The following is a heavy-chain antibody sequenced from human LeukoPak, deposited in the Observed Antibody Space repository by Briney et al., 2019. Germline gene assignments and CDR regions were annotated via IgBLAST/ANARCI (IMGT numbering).Heavy chain of an antibody. CDR2: INAGNGNT. V-gene: IGHV1-3*01. J-gene: IGHJ4*02. CDR3: ARDGYSSGYYSVDY. CDR1: GYSFTSYG. Sequence: ASVTVSCKAAGYSFTSYGMHWVRQAPGQRLEWMGWINAGNGNTKYSQKFQGRVTITRDTSASTAYMELSSLRSEDTAVYYCARDGYSSGYYSVDYWGQGTLVTVSS. D-gene: IGHD3-22*01.